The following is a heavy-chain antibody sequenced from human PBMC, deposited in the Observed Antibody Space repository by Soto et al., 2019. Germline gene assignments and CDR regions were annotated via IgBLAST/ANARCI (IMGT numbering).Heavy chain of an antibody. CDR3: ARLGGVSDFDY. J-gene: IGHJ4*02. CDR1: GGSISSYY. CDR2: IYYCGST. D-gene: IGHD3-16*02. V-gene: IGHV4-59*08. Sequence: SETLSLTCTVSGGSISSYYWSWIRQPPGKGLEWIGYIYYCGSTNYNPSLKSRVTISVDTSKNQFSLKLSSVTAADTAVYYCARLGGVSDFDYWGQGPLVTVSS.